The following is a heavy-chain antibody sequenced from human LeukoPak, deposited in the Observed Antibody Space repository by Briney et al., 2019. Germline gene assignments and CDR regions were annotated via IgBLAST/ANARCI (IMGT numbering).Heavy chain of an antibody. D-gene: IGHD6-13*01. J-gene: IGHJ4*02. CDR3: AKGGSSWSEIDY. Sequence: QPGGSLRLSCAASGFTFSSYGMSWVRQAPGKGLEWVSAISGSGGSTYYADSVKGRFTISRDNSKNTLYLQMNSLRAEDTAVYYCAKGGSSWSEIDYWGQGTLVTVSS. V-gene: IGHV3-23*01. CDR2: ISGSGGST. CDR1: GFTFSSYG.